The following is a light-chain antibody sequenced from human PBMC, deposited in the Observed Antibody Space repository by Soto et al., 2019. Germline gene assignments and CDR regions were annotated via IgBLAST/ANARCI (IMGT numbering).Light chain of an antibody. V-gene: IGKV1-5*03. CDR2: KAS. Sequence: IPMTQSPSTLSGSLGDRVTLNCRASQTISSWLAWYQQKPGKAPKLLIYKASTLKSGVPSRFSGSGSGTEFTLTISSLQPDDFATYYCQHYNSYSEAFGQGTKVDIK. CDR1: QTISSW. CDR3: QHYNSYSEA. J-gene: IGKJ1*01.